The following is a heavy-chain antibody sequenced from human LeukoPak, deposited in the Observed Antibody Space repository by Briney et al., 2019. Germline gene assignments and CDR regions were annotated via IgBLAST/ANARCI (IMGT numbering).Heavy chain of an antibody. D-gene: IGHD3-10*01. V-gene: IGHV1-18*01. Sequence: ASVKVSCKASGYTFTSYGISWARQAPGQGLEWMGWISAYNGNTNYAQKLQGRVTMTTDTSTSTAYMELRSLRSDDTAVYYCARDRGVTTSNWFDPWGQGTLVTVSS. CDR3: ARDRGVTTSNWFDP. CDR1: GYTFTSYG. J-gene: IGHJ5*02. CDR2: ISAYNGNT.